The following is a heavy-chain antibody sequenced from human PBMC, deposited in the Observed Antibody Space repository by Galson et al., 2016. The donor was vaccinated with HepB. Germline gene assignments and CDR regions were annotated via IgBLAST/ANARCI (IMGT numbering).Heavy chain of an antibody. D-gene: IGHD2-15*01. CDR3: ARRSGVAATDYYYYYMDI. Sequence: QSGAEVKKPGESLRISCKGSGYSFTNYWITWVRQMPGKGLEWTGTIDPSDSYTNYSPSFQGHVTISADKSISTAYLQWSSLKASDTAMYYCARRSGVAATDYYYYYMDIWGQGTMVFVSS. CDR1: GYSFTNYW. J-gene: IGHJ3*02. V-gene: IGHV5-10-1*01. CDR2: IDPSDSYT.